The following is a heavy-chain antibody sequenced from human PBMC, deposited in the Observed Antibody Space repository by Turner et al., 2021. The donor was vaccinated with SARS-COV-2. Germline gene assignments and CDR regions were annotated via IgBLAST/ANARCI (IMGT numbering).Heavy chain of an antibody. Sequence: EVQLVESGGGLVQPGGSLRLSCAASGLTFSSYEMNWVRQAPGKGLEWVSYISSSGSTIYYADSVKGRFTISRDNAKNSLYLQMNSLRAEDTAVYYCARGKDFWSGYSYYGMDVWGQGTTVTVSS. J-gene: IGHJ6*02. D-gene: IGHD3-3*01. CDR1: GLTFSSYE. CDR2: ISSSGSTI. V-gene: IGHV3-48*03. CDR3: ARGKDFWSGYSYYGMDV.